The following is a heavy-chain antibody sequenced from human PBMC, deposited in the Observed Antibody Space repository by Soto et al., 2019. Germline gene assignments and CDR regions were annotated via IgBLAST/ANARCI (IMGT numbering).Heavy chain of an antibody. CDR2: INSDGSST. J-gene: IGHJ4*02. CDR1: RFTFSSFW. CDR3: ARGPRGLYHHDY. V-gene: IGHV3-74*01. Sequence: GGSLRLSCAASRFTFSSFWFHWVRQAPGKGLVWVSHINSDGSSTSYADSVKGRFTISRDNAKNTLYLQMNSLRVDDTAVYYCARGPRGLYHHDYWGQGALVTVSS. D-gene: IGHD2-2*01.